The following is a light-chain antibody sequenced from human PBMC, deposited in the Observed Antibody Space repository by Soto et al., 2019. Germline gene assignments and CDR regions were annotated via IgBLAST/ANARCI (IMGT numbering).Light chain of an antibody. J-gene: IGLJ1*01. Sequence: QSVLTQPASVSGSPGQSITISCTGPSSDVGGYNYVSWYQQHPGKAPKLMIYDVSNRPSGVSNRFSGSKSGNTASLTISGLQAEDEADYYCSSYTSSSTLFGTGTKVTVL. CDR1: SSDVGGYNY. CDR3: SSYTSSSTL. CDR2: DVS. V-gene: IGLV2-14*01.